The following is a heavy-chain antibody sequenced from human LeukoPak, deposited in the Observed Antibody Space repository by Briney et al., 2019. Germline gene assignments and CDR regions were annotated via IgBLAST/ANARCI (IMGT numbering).Heavy chain of an antibody. V-gene: IGHV4-34*01. CDR1: GGSFSGYY. Sequence: SETLSLTCAVYGGSFSGYYWSWIRQPPGKGLEWIGEINHSGSTNYNPSLKSRVTISVDTSKSQFSLKLSSVTAADTAVYYCARGRLGLHYDILTGYPTPYYFDYWGQGTLVTVSS. J-gene: IGHJ4*02. CDR3: ARGRLGLHYDILTGYPTPYYFDY. D-gene: IGHD3-9*01. CDR2: INHSGST.